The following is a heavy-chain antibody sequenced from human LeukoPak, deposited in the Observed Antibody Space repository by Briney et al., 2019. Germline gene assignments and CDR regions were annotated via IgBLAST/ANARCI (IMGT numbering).Heavy chain of an antibody. CDR3: AKGRSGSYLSYYFDF. D-gene: IGHD1-26*01. CDR2: ISISGSKT. V-gene: IGHV3-23*01. J-gene: IGHJ4*02. CDR1: EFDFSSHA. Sequence: PGGSLRLSCAASEFDFSSHAMTWVRQAPGKGLEWVSAISISGSKTYYADSVKGRFTISRDNSKNTLYLQMNSLRAEDTAVYYCAKGRSGSYLSYYFDFWGQGTLVTVSS.